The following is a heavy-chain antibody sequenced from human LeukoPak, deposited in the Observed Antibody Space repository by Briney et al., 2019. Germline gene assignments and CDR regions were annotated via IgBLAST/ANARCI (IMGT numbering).Heavy chain of an antibody. V-gene: IGHV3-21*01. D-gene: IGHD4-17*01. CDR2: ITSSSSYI. CDR3: AKTYGHFDD. Sequence: GGSLRLSCTASGFTFGDYAMSWVRQAPGKGLEWVSSITSSSSYIYYADSVKGRFTISRDNAKNSLYLQMTSLRVEDTAVYYCAKTYGHFDDWGQGTLVTVSS. CDR1: GFTFGDYA. J-gene: IGHJ4*02.